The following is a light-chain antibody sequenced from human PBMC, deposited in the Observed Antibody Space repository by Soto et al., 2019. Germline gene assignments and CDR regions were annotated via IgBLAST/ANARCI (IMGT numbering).Light chain of an antibody. CDR1: QSVGSN. J-gene: IGKJ1*01. CDR3: QQYHNWPQT. Sequence: EIVLTQSPATLSLSPGERATLSCRASQSVGSNLAWYQQKPGQAPRLLIYGASTRATGIPARFSGSGSGTEFTLTISSLQSEDFAVYYCQQYHNWPQTFGQGTKVDIK. V-gene: IGKV3-15*01. CDR2: GAS.